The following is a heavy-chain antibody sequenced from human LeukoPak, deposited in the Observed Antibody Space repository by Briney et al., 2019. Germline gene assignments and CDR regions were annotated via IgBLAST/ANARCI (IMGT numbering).Heavy chain of an antibody. J-gene: IGHJ4*02. D-gene: IGHD3-22*01. CDR3: ARAYSSGHFDY. V-gene: IGHV4-31*03. CDR1: GGSISSGGYY. CDR2: IYYSGST. Sequence: SETLSLTCTVSGGSISSGGYYWSWIRQHPGKGLEWIGYIYYSGSTYYNPSLKSRVTIPVDTSKNQFSLKLSSVTAADTAVYYCARAYSSGHFDYWGQGTLVTVSS.